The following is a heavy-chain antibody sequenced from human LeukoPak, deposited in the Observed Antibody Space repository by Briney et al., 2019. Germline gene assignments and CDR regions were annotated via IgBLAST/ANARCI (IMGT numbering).Heavy chain of an antibody. J-gene: IGHJ6*03. CDR1: GDSFSGYY. CDR3: ARRMGRRFGESYYYYHYMYV. Sequence: SETLSLTCAVYGDSFSGYYWSWFRQPPGKGLEWLREINHSGITNYNPSLKSRVTISVYTSKNQFSLNLSSVSAADTAMYYCARRMGRRFGESYYYYHYMYVCGKGTTVTISS. CDR2: INHSGIT. V-gene: IGHV4-34*01. D-gene: IGHD3-10*01.